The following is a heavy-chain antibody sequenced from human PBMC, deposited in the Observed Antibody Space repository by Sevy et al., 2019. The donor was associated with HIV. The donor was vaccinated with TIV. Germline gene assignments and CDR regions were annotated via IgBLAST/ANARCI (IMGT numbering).Heavy chain of an antibody. CDR2: MMPIPGIP. J-gene: IGHJ5*02. CDR1: GGTFGSYA. CDR3: ARDASSYCTSYSCYGGWFDP. Sequence: ASVKVSCKASGGTFGSYAINWVRQAPGQGLEWMGRMMPIPGIPNYAQKFQGRVTITADKSTSTAYMELSSLRSEDTAVYYCARDASSYCTSYSCYGGWFDPWGQGTLVTVSS. V-gene: IGHV1-69*04. D-gene: IGHD2-2*01.